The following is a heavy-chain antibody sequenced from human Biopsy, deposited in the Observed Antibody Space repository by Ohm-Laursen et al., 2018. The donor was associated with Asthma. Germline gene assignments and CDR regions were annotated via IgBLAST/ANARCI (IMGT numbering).Heavy chain of an antibody. CDR3: ARAVDYSHYYGIDV. CDR1: GYTFTSAG. Sequence: GATVKISCKTSGYTFTSAGITWVRQAPGQGLEWMGWISVYNGNTKVAQKLQDRVTMITDTSTSTAYMELRSLGPDDSAVYFCARAVDYSHYYGIDVWGQGTTVTVS. V-gene: IGHV1-18*01. CDR2: ISVYNGNT. J-gene: IGHJ6*02. D-gene: IGHD3-10*01.